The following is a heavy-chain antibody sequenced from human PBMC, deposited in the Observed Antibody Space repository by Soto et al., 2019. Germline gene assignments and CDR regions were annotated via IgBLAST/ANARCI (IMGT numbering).Heavy chain of an antibody. CDR3: TRAQLIRGVVIDC. J-gene: IGHJ4*02. CDR2: ISSSSSPI. D-gene: IGHD3-10*01. Sequence: GGSLRLSCAASGFTFSSYSMNWVRQAPGKGLEWVSYISSSSSPIYYADSVKGRFTISRDNDRNSLYLQMNSLRAEDTAVYYCTRAQLIRGVVIDCWGQGTLVTVSS. CDR1: GFTFSSYS. V-gene: IGHV3-48*01.